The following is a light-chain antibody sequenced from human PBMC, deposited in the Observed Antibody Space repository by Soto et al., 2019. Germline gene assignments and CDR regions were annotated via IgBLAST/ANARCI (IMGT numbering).Light chain of an antibody. V-gene: IGKV3-20*01. Sequence: EIVLTQSPGTLSLSPGERATLSCRASQSVTSSHLAWYQQNPGQAPRLLIYGASSRATGIPDRFSGSGSGTDFTLTISRLEPEDFAVYYCQQYGCSPLTFGGGTKVDI. CDR1: QSVTSSH. CDR2: GAS. J-gene: IGKJ4*01. CDR3: QQYGCSPLT.